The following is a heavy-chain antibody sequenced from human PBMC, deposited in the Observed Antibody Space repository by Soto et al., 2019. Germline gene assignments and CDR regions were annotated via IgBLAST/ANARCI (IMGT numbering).Heavy chain of an antibody. D-gene: IGHD3-3*01. CDR1: GFTFSGYG. J-gene: IGHJ4*02. V-gene: IGHV3-33*01. CDR2: IWYDGSNK. Sequence: QVQLVESGGGVVQPGRSLRLSCAASGFTFSGYGMHWVRQAPGKGLEWVAVIWYDGSNKYYADSVKGRFTISRDNSKNTLYLQMNSLRAEDTAVFYCARDYLEYGGNSGFDYWGQGTLVTVSS. CDR3: ARDYLEYGGNSGFDY.